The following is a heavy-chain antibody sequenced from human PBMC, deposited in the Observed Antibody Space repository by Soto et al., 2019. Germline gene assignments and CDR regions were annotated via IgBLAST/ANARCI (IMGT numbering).Heavy chain of an antibody. V-gene: IGHV3-30*18. CDR1: GYTFTSYG. J-gene: IGHJ4*02. CDR2: ISYDGSNK. Sequence: SCKASGYTFTSYGISWVRQAPGKGLEWVAVISYDGSNKYYADSVKGRFTISRDNSKNTLYLQMNSLRAEDTAVYYCAKESSSSGWYDLYFDYWGQGTQVTVSS. CDR3: AKESSSSGWYDLYFDY. D-gene: IGHD6-19*01.